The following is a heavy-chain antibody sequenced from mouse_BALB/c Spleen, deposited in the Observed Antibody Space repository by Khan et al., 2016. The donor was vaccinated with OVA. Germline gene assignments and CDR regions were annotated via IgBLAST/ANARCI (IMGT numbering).Heavy chain of an antibody. J-gene: IGHJ4*01. CDR1: GYSITSDYA. Sequence: EVQLQESGPGLGKPSQSLSLTCTVTGYSITSDYAWNWIRQFPGNKLEWMGYISYSGSTSYNPSLKSRISITRDTSKNQFFLQLNSVTTEDTATYYCARDGSRYNYAMDYWGQGTAVTVSS. V-gene: IGHV3-2*02. D-gene: IGHD2-3*01. CDR2: ISYSGST. CDR3: ARDGSRYNYAMDY.